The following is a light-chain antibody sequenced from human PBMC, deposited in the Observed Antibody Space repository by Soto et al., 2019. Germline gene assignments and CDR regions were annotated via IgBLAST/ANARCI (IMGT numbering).Light chain of an antibody. Sequence: IQLTQSPSSLSASVGDRVTITCRGSQGISSYLAWYQHKPGKAPKLLIYAASTLQSGVPSRFSGSGSGTDFTLTISSLQPEDFATYYCQQLNSYPPTFGGGTKVEIK. CDR3: QQLNSYPPT. CDR1: QGISSY. CDR2: AAS. J-gene: IGKJ4*01. V-gene: IGKV1-9*01.